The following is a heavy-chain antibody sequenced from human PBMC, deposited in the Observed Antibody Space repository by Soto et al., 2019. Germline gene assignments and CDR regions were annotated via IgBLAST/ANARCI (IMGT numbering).Heavy chain of an antibody. CDR3: ASSDYYDSSGYYRAPIDY. D-gene: IGHD3-22*01. CDR2: IIPIFGTA. J-gene: IGHJ4*02. Sequence: SVKVACKASGGTFSSYAISWVRQAPGQGLEWMGGIIPIFGTANYAQKFQGRVTITADESTSTAYMELSSLRSEDTAVYYCASSDYYDSSGYYRAPIDYWGQGTLVTVSS. CDR1: GGTFSSYA. V-gene: IGHV1-69*13.